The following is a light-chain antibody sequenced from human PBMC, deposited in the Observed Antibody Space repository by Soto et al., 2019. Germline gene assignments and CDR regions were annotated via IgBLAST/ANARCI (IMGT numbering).Light chain of an antibody. CDR3: AAWDDSLNGL. CDR2: STD. Sequence: QSVLTQPPSASGTPGQRVIISCSGSSSNIGSNTVNWYQHLPGTAPKLLIYSTDQRPSGVPDRFSGSKSGTSASLAISGLQSEDEADYYCAAWDDSLNGLFGGGTKLTVL. J-gene: IGLJ2*01. CDR1: SSNIGSNT. V-gene: IGLV1-44*01.